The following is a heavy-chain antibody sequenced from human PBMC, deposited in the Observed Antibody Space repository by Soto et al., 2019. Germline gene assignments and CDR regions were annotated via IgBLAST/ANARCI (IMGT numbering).Heavy chain of an antibody. Sequence: SETLSLTCTVSGGSISSYYWSWIRQPPGKGLEWIGYIYYSGSTNYNPSLKSRVTISVDTSKNQFSLKLSSVTAADTAVYYCARLVSSTVTTWGVDCYYYMDVWGKGITVAVSS. CDR3: ARLVSSTVTTWGVDCYYYMDV. V-gene: IGHV4-59*08. J-gene: IGHJ6*03. D-gene: IGHD4-17*01. CDR1: GGSISSYY. CDR2: IYYSGST.